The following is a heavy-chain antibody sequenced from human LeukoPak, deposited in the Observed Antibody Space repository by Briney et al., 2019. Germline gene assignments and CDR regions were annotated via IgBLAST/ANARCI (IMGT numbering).Heavy chain of an antibody. CDR2: INAGNGNT. Sequence: GASVKVSCKASGYTFTSYAMHWVRQAPGQRLEWMGWINAGNGNTKYSQKFQGRVTITRDTSASTAYMELSSLRSEDTAVYYCARETYYYGSGSYSVGYYGMDVWGQGTTVTVSS. D-gene: IGHD3-10*01. CDR1: GYTFTSYA. V-gene: IGHV1-3*01. J-gene: IGHJ6*02. CDR3: ARETYYYGSGSYSVGYYGMDV.